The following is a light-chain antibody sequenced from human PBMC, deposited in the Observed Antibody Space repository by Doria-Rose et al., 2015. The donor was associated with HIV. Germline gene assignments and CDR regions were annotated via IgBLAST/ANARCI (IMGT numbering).Light chain of an antibody. CDR2: DGS. CDR3: HQYVTSWT. J-gene: IGKJ1*01. CDR1: QSFSSTY. V-gene: IGKV3-20*01. Sequence: TQSPGTLSLSPGERATLSCRASQSFSSTYLAWYQQKPGQAPSLLIYDGSTSATGIPDRFSASGSGTDFTLTINRLEPEDFALYYCHQYVTSWTFGQGTKVEI.